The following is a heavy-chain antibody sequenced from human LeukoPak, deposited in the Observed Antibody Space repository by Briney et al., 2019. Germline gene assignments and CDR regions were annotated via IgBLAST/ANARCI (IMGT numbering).Heavy chain of an antibody. Sequence: PSETLSLTCTVSGGSISRYYWSWIRQPPGKGLEWIGYIYYSGSTDYNPSLKSRVTISGDTSKNQFALKLSSVTAADTAVYFCARDTEERRERQQLVHWGQGTLVTVSS. J-gene: IGHJ4*02. CDR1: GGSISRYY. CDR3: ARDTEERRERQQLVH. V-gene: IGHV4-59*12. D-gene: IGHD6-13*01. CDR2: IYYSGST.